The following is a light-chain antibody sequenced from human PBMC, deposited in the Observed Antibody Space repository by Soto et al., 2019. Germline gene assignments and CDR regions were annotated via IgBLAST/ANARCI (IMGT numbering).Light chain of an antibody. CDR3: SSYTRTYIWV. CDR1: SSDIGSHNF. J-gene: IGLJ3*02. V-gene: IGLV2-14*01. CDR2: GVS. Sequence: QSVLTQPASVSGSPGQSITISCTGTSSDIGSHNFVSWHQQHPGKAPKFIIYGVSNRPSGVSNRFSGSKSGNTASLTISGLQADDEADYYCSSYTRTYIWVFGGGTKVTVL.